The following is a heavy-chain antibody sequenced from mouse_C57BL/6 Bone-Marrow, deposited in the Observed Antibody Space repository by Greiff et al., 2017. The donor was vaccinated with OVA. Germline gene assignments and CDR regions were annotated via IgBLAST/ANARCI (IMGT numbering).Heavy chain of an antibody. J-gene: IGHJ4*01. Sequence: EVKLVESGGGLVQPGGSLKLSCAASGFTFSDYYMYWVRQTPEKRLEWVAYISNGGGSTYYPDTVKGRFTISRDNAKNTLYLQMSRLKSEDTAMYHCARYYRGAMDYWGQGTSVTVSS. D-gene: IGHD2-12*01. CDR3: ARYYRGAMDY. CDR2: ISNGGGST. V-gene: IGHV5-12*01. CDR1: GFTFSDYY.